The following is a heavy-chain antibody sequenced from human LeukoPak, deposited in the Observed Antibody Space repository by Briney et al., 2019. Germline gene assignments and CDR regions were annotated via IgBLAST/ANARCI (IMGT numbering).Heavy chain of an antibody. D-gene: IGHD5-12*01. V-gene: IGHV6-1*01. CDR2: TYYRSEWHN. Sequence: SQTVSLTCAISGDSVSSNSAAWNRIRQSPSRGLEWLGRTYYRSEWHNDYAVSVKSRITINPDTSKNQFSLQLTSVTPEDTAVYYCARDSGSSDDFLVSWGERTLVTVSS. CDR3: ARDSGSSDDFLVS. J-gene: IGHJ4*02. CDR1: GDSVSSNSAA.